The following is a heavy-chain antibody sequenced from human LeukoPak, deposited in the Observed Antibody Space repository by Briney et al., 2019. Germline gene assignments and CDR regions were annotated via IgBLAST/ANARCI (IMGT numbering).Heavy chain of an antibody. J-gene: IGHJ6*02. V-gene: IGHV4-59*01. D-gene: IGHD3-9*01. CDR3: ARDYDILTGPDYGMDV. CDR1: GGSISGYY. CDR2: IYYSGST. Sequence: PSETLSLTCTVPGGSISGYYWSWIRQPPGKGLEWIGYIYYSGSTNYNPSLKSRVTISVDTSKNQFSLKLSSVTAADTAVYCCARDYDILTGPDYGMDVWGQGTTVTVSS.